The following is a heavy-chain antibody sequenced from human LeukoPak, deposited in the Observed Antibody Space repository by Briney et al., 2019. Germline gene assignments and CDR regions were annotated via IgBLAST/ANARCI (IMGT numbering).Heavy chain of an antibody. CDR2: IYPDDSDT. CDR1: KDTFDNYW. Sequence: GESLKISCNGSKDTFDNYWIGWVRQMPGKGLEWMGIIYPDDSDTRYSPSFQGQVTISADKSISTAYLQWSSLKASDTAIYYCARSAGSSSSWEFDYWGQGTLVTVSS. V-gene: IGHV5-51*01. CDR3: ARSAGSSSSWEFDY. J-gene: IGHJ4*02. D-gene: IGHD6-13*01.